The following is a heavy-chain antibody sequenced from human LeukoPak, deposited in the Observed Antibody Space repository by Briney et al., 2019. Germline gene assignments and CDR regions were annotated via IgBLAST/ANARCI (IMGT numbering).Heavy chain of an antibody. D-gene: IGHD1-7*01. Sequence: ASVKVSCKASGYTFTSYDINWVRQATGQGLEWMGWMNPNSGNTGYAQKFQGRVTTTRNTSISTAYMELSSLRSEDTAVYYCARERRTNWNYLPYYYYYGMDVWGQGTTVTVSS. CDR2: MNPNSGNT. J-gene: IGHJ6*02. V-gene: IGHV1-8*01. CDR1: GYTFTSYD. CDR3: ARERRTNWNYLPYYYYYGMDV.